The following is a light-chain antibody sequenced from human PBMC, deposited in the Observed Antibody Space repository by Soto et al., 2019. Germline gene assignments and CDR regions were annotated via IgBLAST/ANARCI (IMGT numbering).Light chain of an antibody. CDR2: NTN. V-gene: IGLV8-61*01. CDR3: VLFMGSGVSL. Sequence: QTVVTQEPSFSVSPGGTVTLTCGLSSGSVSTTYYPSWYQQTPGQAPRTLIYNTNTRSSGVPDRFSGSILGNKAALIITGAQAEDESDYYCVLFMGSGVSLFGGGTKVTVL. CDR1: SGSVSTTYY. J-gene: IGLJ2*01.